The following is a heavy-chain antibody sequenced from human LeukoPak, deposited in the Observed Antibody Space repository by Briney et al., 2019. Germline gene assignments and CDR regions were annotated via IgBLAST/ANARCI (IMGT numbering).Heavy chain of an antibody. D-gene: IGHD6-19*01. Sequence: SETLSLTCTVSGGSISSYYWSWIRQPPGKGLEWIGSIYYSGSTYYNPSLKSRVTISVDTSKNQFSLKLSSVTAADTAVYYCARDWYSSGWYSFDYWGQGTLVTVSS. J-gene: IGHJ4*02. V-gene: IGHV4-39*07. CDR2: IYYSGST. CDR3: ARDWYSSGWYSFDY. CDR1: GGSISSYY.